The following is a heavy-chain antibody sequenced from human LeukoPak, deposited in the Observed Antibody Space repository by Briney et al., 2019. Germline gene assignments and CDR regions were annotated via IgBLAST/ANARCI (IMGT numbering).Heavy chain of an antibody. J-gene: IGHJ6*03. V-gene: IGHV3-21*01. Sequence: GGSLRLSCAASGFTFSSYAMHWVRQAPGKGLEWVSSISSSSSYIYYADSVKGRFTISRDNAKNSLYLQMNSLRAEDTAVYYCARDLAYCGGDCYYYYYVDVWGKGTTVTISS. CDR3: ARDLAYCGGDCYYYYYVDV. D-gene: IGHD2-21*02. CDR1: GFTFSSYA. CDR2: ISSSSSYI.